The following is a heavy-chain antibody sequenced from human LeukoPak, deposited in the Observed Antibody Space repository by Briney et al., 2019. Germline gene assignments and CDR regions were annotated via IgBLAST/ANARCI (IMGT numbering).Heavy chain of an antibody. Sequence: SETLSLTCAVSGYSISSGYYWGWIRQPPGKGLEWIGSIYHSGSTYYNPSLKSRVTISVDTSKNQFSLKLSSVTAADTSVYYFARAYCGGECIFPFDAFDMWGEKTMVTVSS. CDR1: GYSISSGYY. V-gene: IGHV4-38-2*01. J-gene: IGHJ3*02. CDR2: IYHSGST. D-gene: IGHD2-21*01. CDR3: ARAYCGGECIFPFDAFDM.